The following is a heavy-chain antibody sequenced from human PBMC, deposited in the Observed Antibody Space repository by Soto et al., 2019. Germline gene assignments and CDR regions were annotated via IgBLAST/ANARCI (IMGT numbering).Heavy chain of an antibody. CDR3: ARIRKAAVVRGVISDY. J-gene: IGHJ4*02. V-gene: IGHV2-26*01. CDR2: IFSNDEK. D-gene: IGHD3-10*01. Sequence: SGPTLVNPTETLTLTCTVSGLSLSNARMGVSWIRQPPGKALEWLAHIFSNDEKSYSTSLKSRLTISKDTSKSQVVLTMTNMDPVDTATYYCARIRKAAVVRGVISDYWGQGTLVTVSS. CDR1: GLSLSNARMG.